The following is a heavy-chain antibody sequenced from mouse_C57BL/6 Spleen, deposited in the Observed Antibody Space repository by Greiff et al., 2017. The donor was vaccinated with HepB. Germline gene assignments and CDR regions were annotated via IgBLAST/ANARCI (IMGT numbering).Heavy chain of an antibody. D-gene: IGHD1-1*01. CDR3: ARSPGSSSYFDY. Sequence: VQVVESGAELVKPGASVKISCKASGYAFSSYWMNWVKQRPGKGLEWIGQIYPGDGDTNYNGKFKGKATLTADKSSSTAYMQLSSLTSEDSAVYFCARSPGSSSYFDYWGQGTTLTVSS. CDR1: GYAFSSYW. CDR2: IYPGDGDT. J-gene: IGHJ2*01. V-gene: IGHV1-80*01.